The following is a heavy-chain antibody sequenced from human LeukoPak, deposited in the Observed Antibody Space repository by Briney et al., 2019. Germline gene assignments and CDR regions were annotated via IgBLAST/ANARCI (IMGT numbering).Heavy chain of an antibody. CDR3: AKGRFGELLPQPLDY. CDR1: GFTFSSYG. Sequence: GGSLRLSCAASGFTFSSYGMHWVRQAPGKGLEWVAVISYDGSNKYYADSVKGRFTISRDNSKNTLYLQMNSLRAEDTAVYYCAKGRFGELLPQPLDYWGQGTLVTVSS. D-gene: IGHD3-10*01. V-gene: IGHV3-30*18. J-gene: IGHJ4*02. CDR2: ISYDGSNK.